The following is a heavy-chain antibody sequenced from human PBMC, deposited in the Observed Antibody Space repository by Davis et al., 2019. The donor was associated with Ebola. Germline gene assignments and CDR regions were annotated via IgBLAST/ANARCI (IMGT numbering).Heavy chain of an antibody. V-gene: IGHV1-69*02. D-gene: IGHD3-3*01. CDR1: GGTFSSYT. CDR2: IIPILGIA. J-gene: IGHJ6*04. CDR3: AKSGLSFGVVKYHYGMDV. Sequence: AASVKVSCKASGGTFSSYTISWVRQAPGQGLEWMGRIIPILGIANYAQKFQGRVTITADKSTSTAYMELSSLRSEDTAVYYCAKSGLSFGVVKYHYGMDVWGKGTTVTVSS.